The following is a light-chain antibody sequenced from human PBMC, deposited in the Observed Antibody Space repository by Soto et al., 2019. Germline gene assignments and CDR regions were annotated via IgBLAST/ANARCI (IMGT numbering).Light chain of an antibody. V-gene: IGKV3-11*01. CDR2: DAS. J-gene: IGKJ1*01. Sequence: PGERATLSCRASQSVSSYLAWYQQKPGQAPRLLIYDASNRATGIPARFSGSGSGTDFTLTISSLEPEDFAVYYCQQRSNWPPWTFGQGTKVEVK. CDR1: QSVSSY. CDR3: QQRSNWPPWT.